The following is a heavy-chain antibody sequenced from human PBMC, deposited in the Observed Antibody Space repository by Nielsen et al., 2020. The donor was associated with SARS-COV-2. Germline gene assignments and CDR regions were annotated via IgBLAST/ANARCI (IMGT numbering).Heavy chain of an antibody. Sequence: SETLSLTCTVSGGSISNGGYYWSWIRHHPGKGLEWIGYIYFSGRTCYNPSLKSRVTISVDTSKNQFPLSLRSVTAADTAVYYCARESSGYDHYNYGMDVWGQGTTVTVSS. D-gene: IGHD5-12*01. CDR2: IYFSGRT. CDR1: GGSISNGGYY. CDR3: ARESSGYDHYNYGMDV. V-gene: IGHV4-31*03. J-gene: IGHJ6*02.